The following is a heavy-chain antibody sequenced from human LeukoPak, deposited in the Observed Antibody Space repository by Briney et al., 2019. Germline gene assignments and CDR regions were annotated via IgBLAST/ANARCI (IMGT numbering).Heavy chain of an antibody. V-gene: IGHV4-59*08. D-gene: IGHD6-6*01. J-gene: IGHJ3*02. CDR3: ARRHQVSSYSPYAFDI. CDR2: IYYIGNT. Sequence: SETLSLTCTVSGASITSYYWSWIRQPPGKGLEWIGNIYYIGNTNYNPSLKSRVTISVDMSKSHFSLKLSSVTAADTAVYYCARRHQVSSYSPYAFDIWGQGTMVTVSS. CDR1: GASITSYY.